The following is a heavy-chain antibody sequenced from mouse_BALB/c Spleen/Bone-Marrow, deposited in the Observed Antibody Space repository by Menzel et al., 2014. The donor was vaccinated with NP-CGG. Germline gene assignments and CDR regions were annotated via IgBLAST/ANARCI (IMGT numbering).Heavy chain of an antibody. Sequence: EVQGVESGPDLVKPSQSLSLTCTVTGYSITSGYSCHWIRQFPGNKLEWMGYIHYCGSTNYNPSLKSRISITRDTSKNQFFLQLNSVTTEDTAAYYCARGFAMDYWGQGTSVTVSS. J-gene: IGHJ4*01. CDR1: GYSITSGYS. CDR3: ARGFAMDY. V-gene: IGHV3-1*02. CDR2: IHYCGST.